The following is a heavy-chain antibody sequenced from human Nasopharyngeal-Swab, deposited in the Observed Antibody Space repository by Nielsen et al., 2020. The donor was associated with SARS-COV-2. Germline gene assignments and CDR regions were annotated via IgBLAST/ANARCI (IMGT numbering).Heavy chain of an antibody. V-gene: IGHV3-23*01. J-gene: IGHJ4*02. CDR3: AKGSPGQCSSVTCTGAIYFDY. CDR2: ISAGGTT. Sequence: GGSLRLSCAASGFSTSTYAMSWVRQAPGKGLEWVSAISAGGTTSYADSAKGRFTISRDNSKNTLYLQLNSLRDEDTAVYYCAKGSPGQCSSVTCTGAIYFDYWGQGTLVTVSS. CDR1: GFSTSTYA. D-gene: IGHD2-2*01.